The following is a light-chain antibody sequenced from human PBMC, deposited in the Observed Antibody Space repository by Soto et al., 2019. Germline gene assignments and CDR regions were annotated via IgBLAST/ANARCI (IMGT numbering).Light chain of an antibody. CDR2: GAS. Sequence: EIVMTQSPATLSVSPGERATLSCRASQSVRSNLAWYPQKPGQAPRLLIYGASPRETGIPAKFSGSGAGTEFTRTISRLEPEDFAVYYCQQYGNSPLTFGGGTKVDIK. J-gene: IGKJ4*01. V-gene: IGKV3-15*01. CDR3: QQYGNSPLT. CDR1: QSVRSN.